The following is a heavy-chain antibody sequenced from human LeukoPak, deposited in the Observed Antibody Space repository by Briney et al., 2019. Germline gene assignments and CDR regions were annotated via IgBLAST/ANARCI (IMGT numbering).Heavy chain of an antibody. CDR1: GSTLSSYA. J-gene: IGHJ4*02. D-gene: IGHD6-25*01. Sequence: GGSLRLSCAASGSTLSSYAMSWVRQAPGKGLEWASAVSGSGGGTFYADSVKGRFTISRDNPKNTLYLQMNSLRAEDTAVYYCTKRGSDYAVYWGQGTLVTVSS. CDR3: TKRGSDYAVY. CDR2: VSGSGGGT. V-gene: IGHV3-23*01.